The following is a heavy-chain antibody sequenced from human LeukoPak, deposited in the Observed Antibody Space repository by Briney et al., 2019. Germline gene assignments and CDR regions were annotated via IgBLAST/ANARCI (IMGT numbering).Heavy chain of an antibody. CDR3: ARSNTDYDFWSGYYYYMDV. Sequence: GGSLRLSCAPSGFTFSNYAMNWVRQAPGKGLEGVSYITISSGTIYYADSVKGRFTISRDNAKNSLYLKMNSLGAEDTAVYYCARSNTDYDFWSGYYYYMDVWGKETTVTVSS. V-gene: IGHV3-48*01. D-gene: IGHD3-3*01. CDR1: GFTFSNYA. CDR2: ITISSGTI. J-gene: IGHJ6*03.